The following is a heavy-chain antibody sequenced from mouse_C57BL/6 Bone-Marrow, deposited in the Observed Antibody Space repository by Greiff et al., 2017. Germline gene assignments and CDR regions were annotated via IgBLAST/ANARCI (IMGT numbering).Heavy chain of an antibody. CDR1: GYTFTSYW. J-gene: IGHJ4*01. D-gene: IGHD1-1*01. CDR2: IHPNSGST. V-gene: IGHV1-64*01. CDR3: AREDYYGSSYDYAMDY. Sequence: QVQLQQPGAELVKPGASVKLSCKASGYTFTSYWMHRVKQRPGQGLEWIGMIHPNSGSTNYNEKFKSKATLTVDKSSSTAYMQLSSLTSEDSAVYYCAREDYYGSSYDYAMDYWGQGTSVTVSS.